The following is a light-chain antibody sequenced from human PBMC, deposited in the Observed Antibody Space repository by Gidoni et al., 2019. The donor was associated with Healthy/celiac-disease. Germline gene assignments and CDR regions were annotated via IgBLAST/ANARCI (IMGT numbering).Light chain of an antibody. Sequence: EIVLTQSPGTLSLSPGERATLSCRASQSVSSSYLAWYQQKPGQAPRILIYGASSRATGIPDRFSGSGSGTDFTLTIIRLEPEDFAVDYCQQYGSSPYTFXQXTKLEIK. CDR2: GAS. J-gene: IGKJ2*01. CDR3: QQYGSSPYT. V-gene: IGKV3-20*01. CDR1: QSVSSSY.